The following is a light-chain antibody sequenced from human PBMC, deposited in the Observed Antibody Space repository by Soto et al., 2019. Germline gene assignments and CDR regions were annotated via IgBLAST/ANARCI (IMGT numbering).Light chain of an antibody. V-gene: IGLV2-14*01. CDR1: SSDVGGYRY. CDR3: SASTSNRTLVV. Sequence: QSVTTQPSSVSGSPGQSITISCTGTSSDVGGYRYASRYQQNTGKALKLMMYGVSNRPSGVSNRFSGSKSGNTASLTISGLQAEDEAACFCSASTSNRTLVVVGGGTKLTAL. J-gene: IGLJ2*01. CDR2: GVS.